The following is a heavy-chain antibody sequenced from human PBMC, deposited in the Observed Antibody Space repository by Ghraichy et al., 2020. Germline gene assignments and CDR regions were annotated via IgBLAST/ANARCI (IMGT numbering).Heavy chain of an antibody. D-gene: IGHD2-2*01. CDR3: AKVPVPGHYFDY. CDR1: GYSLNNYG. J-gene: IGHJ4*02. CDR2: ISSYNCNT. V-gene: IGHV1-18*01. Sequence: ASVKVSCTASGYSLNNYGIIWVRQAPGQGLEWMGRISSYNCNTNYAQMLQGRVTMTIDTSTNTAYMELRSLRFDDTAMYYCAKVPVPGHYFDYWGQGTLVTVSS.